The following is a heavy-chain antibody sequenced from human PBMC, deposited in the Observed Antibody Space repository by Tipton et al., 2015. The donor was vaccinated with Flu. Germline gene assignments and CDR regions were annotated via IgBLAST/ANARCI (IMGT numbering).Heavy chain of an antibody. V-gene: IGHV3-23*01. J-gene: IGHJ4*02. CDR3: ARGSGGSYY. CDR2: ISGGGAIR. Sequence: SLRLSCAASGFTFSRYAMSWVRQAPGKGLEWVSAISGGGAIRYFADSVKGRFTISRDNSKNMLYLHMSSLRAEDTAVYYCARGSGGSYYWGQGTLVTVSS. D-gene: IGHD2-15*01. CDR1: GFTFSRYA.